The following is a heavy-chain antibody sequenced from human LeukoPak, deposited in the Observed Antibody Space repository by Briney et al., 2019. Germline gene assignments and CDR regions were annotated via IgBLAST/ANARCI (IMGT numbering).Heavy chain of an antibody. CDR1: GVSISSSNSY. D-gene: IGHD3-10*01. Sequence: SETLSLTCTVSGVSISSSNSYWGWIRQPPGKGLEWIGCIYYSGNTYYNASLKSQVSISIDTSKNQFSLKLSSVTAADTAVYCCAGNHPRCYGSGSYRLSFDPWGQGTLVTVSS. CDR3: AGNHPRCYGSGSYRLSFDP. CDR2: IYYSGNT. J-gene: IGHJ5*02. V-gene: IGHV4-39*07.